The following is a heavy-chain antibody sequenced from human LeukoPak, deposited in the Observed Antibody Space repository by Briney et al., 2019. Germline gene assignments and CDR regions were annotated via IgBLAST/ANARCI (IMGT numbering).Heavy chain of an antibody. D-gene: IGHD4-17*01. CDR1: GFTVINNY. CDR2: VYSGDGGT. V-gene: IGHV3-66*01. Sequence: GGSLRLSCAASGFTVINNYMSWVRQAPGKGLEWVSVVYSGDGGTYYARSVKGRFTISRDNSKNTLYLQMNSLRAEDTAVYYCAKEPDYGDYFDYWGQGTLVTVSS. J-gene: IGHJ4*02. CDR3: AKEPDYGDYFDY.